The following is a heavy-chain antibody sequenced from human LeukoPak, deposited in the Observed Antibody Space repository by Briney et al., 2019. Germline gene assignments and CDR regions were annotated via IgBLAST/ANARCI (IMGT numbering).Heavy chain of an antibody. D-gene: IGHD2-8*01. CDR2: IRSDGSNT. CDR1: GFTFSTSG. V-gene: IGHV3-30*02. J-gene: IGHJ4*02. Sequence: PGGSLRPSCTASGFTFSTSGIHWVRQGPAKGLEWVAFIRSDGSNTYYADSVKGRFTISRDNSKNTLYLQMTSLRAEDTALYYCANFLKAPDCSNGVCRGYWGQGTLVIVSS. CDR3: ANFLKAPDCSNGVCRGY.